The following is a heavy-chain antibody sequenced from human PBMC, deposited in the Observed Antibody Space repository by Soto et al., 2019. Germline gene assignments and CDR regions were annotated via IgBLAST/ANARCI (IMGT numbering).Heavy chain of an antibody. D-gene: IGHD2-2*02. CDR2: ISSSGLTI. V-gene: IGHV3-11*01. Sequence: QVQLVESGGGLVKPGGSLRLSCAASGFTFSDYYMIWFRQAPGKGLEWVSCISSSGLTIYYADSEKGRFTISRDNAKNSLYLQINSLKVEDTAVYYCARYTDAAINRGDAFDIWGQGTLVPVSS. J-gene: IGHJ3*02. CDR3: ARYTDAAINRGDAFDI. CDR1: GFTFSDYY.